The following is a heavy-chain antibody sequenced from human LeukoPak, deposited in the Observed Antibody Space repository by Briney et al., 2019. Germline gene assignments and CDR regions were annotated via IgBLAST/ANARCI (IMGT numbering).Heavy chain of an antibody. J-gene: IGHJ6*02. D-gene: IGHD6-13*01. Sequence: GASVKVSCKASGYTFTSYGISWVRQAHGQGLEWMGWISAYNGNTNYAQKLQGRVTMTTDTSTSTAYMELRSLRSDDTAVYYCARAPRIAAAGSSGYYYYYGMDVWGQGTTVTVSS. V-gene: IGHV1-18*01. CDR2: ISAYNGNT. CDR1: GYTFTSYG. CDR3: ARAPRIAAAGSSGYYYYYGMDV.